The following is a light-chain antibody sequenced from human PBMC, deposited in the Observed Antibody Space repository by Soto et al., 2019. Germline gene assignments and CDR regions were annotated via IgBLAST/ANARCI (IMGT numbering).Light chain of an antibody. V-gene: IGKV1-33*01. CDR1: QDISNY. J-gene: IGKJ4*01. Sequence: DIQMTQSPSSLSASVGDRVTITCQASQDISNYLNWYQQKPGKAPKLLIYDASNLETGVPSRFSGSGSGTDFTFTISSLLPEDIATYYCQQYDNLPLTFGGGTTVEIK. CDR2: DAS. CDR3: QQYDNLPLT.